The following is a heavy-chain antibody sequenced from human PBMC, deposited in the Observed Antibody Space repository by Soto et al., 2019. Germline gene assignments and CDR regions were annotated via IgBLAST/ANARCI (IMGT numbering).Heavy chain of an antibody. J-gene: IGHJ4*02. CDR2: INPNSGGT. Sequence: ASVKVSCKASGYTFTGYDMHWVRQAPGQGLEWMGWINPNSGGTNYAQKFQGWVTMTRDTSISTAYMELSRLRSDDTAVYYCARDARGHEAPMDYWGQGTLVTVSS. CDR1: GYTFTGYD. V-gene: IGHV1-2*04. CDR3: ARDARGHEAPMDY.